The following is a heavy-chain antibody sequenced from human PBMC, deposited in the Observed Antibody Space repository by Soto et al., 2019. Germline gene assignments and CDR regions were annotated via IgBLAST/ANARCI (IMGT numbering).Heavy chain of an antibody. CDR3: ARGTYYDILTGYNPRDAFDI. CDR2: IYTSGST. J-gene: IGHJ3*02. CDR1: GGSISSYY. Sequence: QVQLQESGPGLVKPSETLSLTCTVSGGSISSYYWSWIRQPAGKGLEWIGRIYTSGSTNYNPSLKSRVTLSVDTSKNQFSLKLSSVTGADTAVYYCARGTYYDILTGYNPRDAFDIWGQGTMVTVSS. D-gene: IGHD3-9*01. V-gene: IGHV4-4*07.